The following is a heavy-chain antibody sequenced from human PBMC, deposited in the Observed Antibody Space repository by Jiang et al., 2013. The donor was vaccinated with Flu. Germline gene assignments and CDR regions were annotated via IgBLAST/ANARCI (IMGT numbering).Heavy chain of an antibody. CDR2: IIPILGIA. J-gene: IGHJ6*02. CDR3: ARARDSSSSLYYYYGMDV. Sequence: KSGAEVKVSCKASGGTFSSYAISWVRQAPGQGLEWMGGIIPILGIANYAQKFQGRVTITADKSTSTAYMELSSLRSEDTAVYYCARARDSSSSLYYYYGMDVWGQGTTVTVSS. D-gene: IGHD6-6*01. V-gene: IGHV1-69*04. CDR1: GGTFSSYA.